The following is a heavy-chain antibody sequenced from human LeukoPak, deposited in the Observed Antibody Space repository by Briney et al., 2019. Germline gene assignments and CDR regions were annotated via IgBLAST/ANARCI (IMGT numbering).Heavy chain of an antibody. D-gene: IGHD2-2*01. J-gene: IGHJ4*02. CDR2: IDPSSTYI. CDR3: ARAPTVLVGYCSSSSCQADY. V-gene: IGHV3-21*01. CDR1: GFTFRSYS. Sequence: GGSLRLSCAASGFTFRSYSMNWVRQAPGKGLEWVSAIDPSSTYIYYADSVKGRFTISRDNAENSLYLQMNSLRVEDTAVYYCARAPTVLVGYCSSSSCQADYWGQGTLVPVSS.